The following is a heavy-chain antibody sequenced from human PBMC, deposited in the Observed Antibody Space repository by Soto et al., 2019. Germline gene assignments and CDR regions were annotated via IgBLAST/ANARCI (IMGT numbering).Heavy chain of an antibody. CDR2: IIPTLGIA. V-gene: IGHV1-69*08. CDR1: GGTFSSYT. J-gene: IGHJ5*02. CDR3: ARDARSSFDWSDP. Sequence: QVQLVQSGAEVKKPGSSVKVSCKASGGTFSSYTISWVRQAPGQGLEWMGRIIPTLGIANYAQKFQGRVTITAHKSTSTAYMELSSLRSEDTAVYYCARDARSSFDWSDPWGQGTLVTVSS.